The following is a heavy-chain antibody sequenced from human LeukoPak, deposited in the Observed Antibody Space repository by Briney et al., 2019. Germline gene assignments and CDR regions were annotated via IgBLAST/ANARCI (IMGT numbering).Heavy chain of an antibody. CDR1: GGSISSYY. CDR3: ARYGSSWSRGYGMDA. CDR2: IYYSGST. Sequence: PSETLSLTCTVSGGSISSYYWSWIRQPPGKGLEWIGYIYYSGSTNYNPSLKSRVTISVDTSKNQFSLKLSSVTAADTAVYYCARYGSSWSRGYGMDAWGQGTTVTVSS. J-gene: IGHJ6*02. D-gene: IGHD6-13*01. V-gene: IGHV4-59*01.